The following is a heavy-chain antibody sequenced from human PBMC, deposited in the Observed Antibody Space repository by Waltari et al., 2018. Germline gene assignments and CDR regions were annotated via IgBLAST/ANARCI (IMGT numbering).Heavy chain of an antibody. CDR3: ARDFQRSAFDP. CDR2: INPLYGVS. D-gene: IGHD4-17*01. Sequence: QVRLVQSGADLRHFGSSVKVSCKASGGTFGNSLTNWLRQVPGQGLEWVGDINPLYGVSNYAQKLQGRVSITADESTTTVYMELSDLRSEDTAIYFCARDFQRSAFDPWGRGTLVTVSS. V-gene: IGHV1-69*01. J-gene: IGHJ3*01. CDR1: GGTFGNSL.